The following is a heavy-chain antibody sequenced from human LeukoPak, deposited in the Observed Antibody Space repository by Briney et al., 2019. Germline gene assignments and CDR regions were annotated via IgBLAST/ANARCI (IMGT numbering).Heavy chain of an antibody. D-gene: IGHD5-18*01. J-gene: IGHJ4*02. V-gene: IGHV1-46*01. CDR2: INPSGGST. CDR1: GYTFTSYY. Sequence: VASVKVSCKASGYTFTSYYMHWVRQAPGQGLEWMGIINPSGGSTSYAQKFQGRVTMTRDMSTSTAYMELSSLRSEDTAVYYCAKAGAHTATPDDYWGQGTLVTVSS. CDR3: AKAGAHTATPDDY.